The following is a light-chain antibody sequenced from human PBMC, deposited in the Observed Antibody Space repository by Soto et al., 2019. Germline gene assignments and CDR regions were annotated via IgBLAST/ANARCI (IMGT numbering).Light chain of an antibody. CDR1: SSDVGSYNL. J-gene: IGLJ7*01. CDR3: CSYAGSSSYAV. Sequence: QSVLTQPASVSGSPGQSITISCTGTSSDVGSYNLVSWYQQHPGKAPKLMIYEVSKRPSGVSNRFSGSKSGNTASLTISGLQAEDEADYYCCSYAGSSSYAVFGGGTLLTVL. V-gene: IGLV2-23*02. CDR2: EVS.